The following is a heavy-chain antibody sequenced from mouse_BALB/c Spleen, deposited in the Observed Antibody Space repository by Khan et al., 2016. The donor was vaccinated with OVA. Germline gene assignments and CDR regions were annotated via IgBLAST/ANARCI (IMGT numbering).Heavy chain of an antibody. D-gene: IGHD1-1*01. CDR1: GYTFTSYW. J-gene: IGHJ4*01. Sequence: DLVKPGASVKLSCKASGYTFTSYWTNWIKERPEQGLEWIGRVAPGSGSTSYTEMFKAKSTMTIDTSSRPAYIQLSSLSTGDSAVYFCARSNYYGSGRYAMDYWGQGTSVTVSS. CDR3: ARSNYYGSGRYAMDY. CDR2: VAPGSGST. V-gene: IGHV1S41*01.